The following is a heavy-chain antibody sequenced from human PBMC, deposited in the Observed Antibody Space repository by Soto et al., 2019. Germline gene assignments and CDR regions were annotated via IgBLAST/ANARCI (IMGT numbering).Heavy chain of an antibody. CDR1: GGSFSGYY. Sequence: QVQLQESGPGLVKPSETLSLTCAVYGGSFSGYYWSWIRQPPGKGLEWIGEINHSGSTNYNPSLKSRVTISVDTSKNQFSLKLSSVTAADTAVYYCASPPKYSSGWYGFDYWGQGTLVTVSS. J-gene: IGHJ4*02. V-gene: IGHV4-34*01. D-gene: IGHD6-19*01. CDR2: INHSGST. CDR3: ASPPKYSSGWYGFDY.